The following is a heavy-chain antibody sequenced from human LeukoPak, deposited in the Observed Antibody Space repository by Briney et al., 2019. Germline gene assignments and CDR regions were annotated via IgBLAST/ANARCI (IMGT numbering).Heavy chain of an antibody. CDR1: GSIFTSYW. CDR3: ATSYCSSTSCYTNFQH. Sequence: GASLKISCQGSGSIFTSYWIGWVRQLPGKGLEWMGIIYPGDSDTRYSPSFQGQVTISADKSISTAYLQWSSLKASDTAMYYCATSYCSSTSCYTNFQHWGQGTLVTVSS. CDR2: IYPGDSDT. V-gene: IGHV5-51*01. D-gene: IGHD2-2*02. J-gene: IGHJ1*01.